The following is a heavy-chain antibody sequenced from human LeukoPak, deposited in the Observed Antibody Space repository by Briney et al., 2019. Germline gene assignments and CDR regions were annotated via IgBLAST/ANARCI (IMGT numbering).Heavy chain of an antibody. Sequence: GASVKVSCKTSGYTFTGNYMHWVRQAPGQGLEWIGRINPNSGGTNLAQKFQGRVTMTRDTSISTAYMELSRLGSDDTAVYYCAREGDGFNSWAYFDYWGQGTLVTVSS. CDR3: AREGDGFNSWAYFDY. CDR1: GYTFTGNY. CDR2: INPNSGGT. V-gene: IGHV1-2*06. D-gene: IGHD5-24*01. J-gene: IGHJ4*02.